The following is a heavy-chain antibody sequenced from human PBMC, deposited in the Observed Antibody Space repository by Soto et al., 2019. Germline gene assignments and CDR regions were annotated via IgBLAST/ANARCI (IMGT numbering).Heavy chain of an antibody. CDR2: IKRDGSEK. J-gene: IGHJ4*02. V-gene: IGHV3-7*03. CDR3: ARVRANDYEIDY. D-gene: IGHD4-17*01. Sequence: EVQLVESGGGLVQPGGSLRLSCAASGFMFGSYWMTWVRHAPGKGLQWVANIKRDGSEKYYVDSVKGRFTISRDNADNLVFLDMNRLSVDDTATYYCARVRANDYEIDYWGQGALVTVSS. CDR1: GFMFGSYW.